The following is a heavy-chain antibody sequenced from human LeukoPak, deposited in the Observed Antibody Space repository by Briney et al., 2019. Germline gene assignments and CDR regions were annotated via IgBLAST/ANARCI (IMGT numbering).Heavy chain of an antibody. J-gene: IGHJ4*02. CDR2: INHSGST. V-gene: IGHV4-34*01. Sequence: SETLSLTCAVYGGSFSGYYWSWIRQPPGKGLEWIGEINHSGSTNYNPSLKSRVTISVDTSKNQYSLKLGSVTAADTAVYYCARGLSVYWGQGTLVTVSS. CDR3: ARGLSVY. CDR1: GGSFSGYY. D-gene: IGHD3-16*02.